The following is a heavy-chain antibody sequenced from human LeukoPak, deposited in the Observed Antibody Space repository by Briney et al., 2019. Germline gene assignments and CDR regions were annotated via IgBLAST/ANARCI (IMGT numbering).Heavy chain of an antibody. CDR2: INPNSGGT. V-gene: IGHV1-2*02. CDR3: AREPKYYYGSGSIDY. J-gene: IGHJ4*02. CDR1: GYTFTGYY. Sequence: ASVKVSCKASGYTFTGYYMHWVRQAPGQGLERMGWINPNSGGTNYAQKFQGRVTMTRDTSISTAYMELSRLRSDDTAVYYCAREPKYYYGSGSIDYWGQGTLVTVSS. D-gene: IGHD3-10*01.